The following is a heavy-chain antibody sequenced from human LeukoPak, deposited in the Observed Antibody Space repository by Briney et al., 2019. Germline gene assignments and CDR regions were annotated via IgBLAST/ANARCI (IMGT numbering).Heavy chain of an antibody. V-gene: IGHV3-21*01. CDR1: GFTFSSYS. CDR3: ARRLQYCSSTSCYVYYFDY. Sequence: PGGSLRLSCAASGFTFSSYSMNWVRQAPGKGLEWVSSISSSSSYIYYADSVKGRFTISRDNSKNTLYLQMNSLRAEDTAVYYCARRLQYCSSTSCYVYYFDYWGQGTLVTVSS. CDR2: ISSSSSYI. J-gene: IGHJ4*02. D-gene: IGHD2-2*01.